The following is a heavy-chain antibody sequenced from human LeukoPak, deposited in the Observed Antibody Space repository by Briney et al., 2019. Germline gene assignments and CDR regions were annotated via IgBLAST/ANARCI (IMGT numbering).Heavy chain of an antibody. CDR2: IYYSGST. CDR1: GGSISGYY. V-gene: IGHV4-59*08. Sequence: SETLSLTCTVSGGSISGYYWSWIRQPPGRGLEWIGYIYYSGSTDYNPSLKSRVTISVDTSKNQFSLKLSSVTAADTAVYYCARHYYDSSGYFYQDYWGQGILVTVSS. J-gene: IGHJ4*02. D-gene: IGHD3-22*01. CDR3: ARHYYDSSGYFYQDY.